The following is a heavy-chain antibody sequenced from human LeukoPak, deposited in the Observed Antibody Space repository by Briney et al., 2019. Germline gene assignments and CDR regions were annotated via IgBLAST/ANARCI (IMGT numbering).Heavy chain of an antibody. CDR1: GFTFSSYS. CDR2: ISSSSSTI. V-gene: IGHV3-48*01. CDR3: ARSPCGSWRDACDI. D-gene: IGHD1-26*01. Sequence: GGSLRLSCAASGFTFSSYSMNWVRQAPEKGLEWVSYISSSSSTIYYADSVKGRLTISRDNAKNSLYLQMSSLRAEDTAVYYCARSPCGSWRDACDIWGQGTMVTVSS. J-gene: IGHJ3*02.